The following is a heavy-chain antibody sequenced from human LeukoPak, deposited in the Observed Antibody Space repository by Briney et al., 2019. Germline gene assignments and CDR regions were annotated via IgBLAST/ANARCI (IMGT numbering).Heavy chain of an antibody. CDR3: ARDYGDYVLSY. Sequence: GASVKVSCKASGYTFTSYYMHWVRQAPGQGLEWMGIINLSGGSTSYAQKFQGRVTMTRDTSTSTVYMELSSLRSEDTAVYYCARDYGDYVLSYWGQGTLVTVSS. V-gene: IGHV1-46*01. J-gene: IGHJ4*02. CDR1: GYTFTSYY. D-gene: IGHD4-17*01. CDR2: INLSGGST.